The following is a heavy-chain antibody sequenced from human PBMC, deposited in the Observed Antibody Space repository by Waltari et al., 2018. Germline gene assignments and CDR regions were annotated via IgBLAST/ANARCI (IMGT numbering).Heavy chain of an antibody. CDR1: GFTFSNYV. CDR3: AKTFSGNFWDH. V-gene: IGHV3-23*01. CDR2: ITIAGGNI. D-gene: IGHD3-22*01. J-gene: IGHJ4*02. Sequence: EVQLLESGGALLQPGGSLRLSCVASGFTFSNYVMTWVRQAPGKGLEWVSSITIAGGNIFYADSVRGRFTISRDNSKNTVYLQMSNLRVEDTAVYYCAKTFSGNFWDHWGRGTLVTVSS.